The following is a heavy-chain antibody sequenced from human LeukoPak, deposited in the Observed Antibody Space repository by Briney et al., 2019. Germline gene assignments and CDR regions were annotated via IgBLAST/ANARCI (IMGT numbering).Heavy chain of an antibody. D-gene: IGHD1-26*01. CDR3: ARDHSGSSYFDY. Sequence: GGSLRLSCTAAGFTFGDYAMTWVRQAPGKGLEWVSVIYSGGSTYYADSVKGRFTISRDNSKNTLYLQMNSLRAEDTAVYYCARDHSGSSYFDYWGQGTLVTVSS. CDR1: GFTFGDYA. CDR2: IYSGGST. V-gene: IGHV3-66*02. J-gene: IGHJ4*02.